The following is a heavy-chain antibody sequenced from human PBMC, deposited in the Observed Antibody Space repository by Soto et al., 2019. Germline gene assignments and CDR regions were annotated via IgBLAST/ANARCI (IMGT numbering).Heavy chain of an antibody. D-gene: IGHD1-26*01. J-gene: IGHJ4*02. V-gene: IGHV1-69*01. CDR3: ARDGGRHSGGIDY. CDR1: GGTFSSYS. CDR2: IIPSFGTA. Sequence: QVQLVQSGAEVKKPGSSVKVSCKASGGTFSSYSINSVRQAPGPGLEWMGEIIPSFGTANYAQKIQGRDTITADESTSTASMELSSLRSEDTAVYYCARDGGRHSGGIDYWGQGPLVTVSS.